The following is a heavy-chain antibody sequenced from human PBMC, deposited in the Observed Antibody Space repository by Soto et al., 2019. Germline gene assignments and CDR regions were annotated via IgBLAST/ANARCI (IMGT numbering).Heavy chain of an antibody. CDR3: ARDRVPLAAFAVAMGVFDY. V-gene: IGHV1-3*01. CDR2: INAGSGFT. D-gene: IGHD3-3*01. CDR1: GYTLGTYA. J-gene: IGHJ4*02. Sequence: ASVKVSCKASGYTLGTYALHWVRQAPGQNLEWMGWINAGSGFTKSSQKFQGRVRITRDTSANTATMEVSSLTFEDTAVYYCARDRVPLAAFAVAMGVFDYWGQGSLVTVSS.